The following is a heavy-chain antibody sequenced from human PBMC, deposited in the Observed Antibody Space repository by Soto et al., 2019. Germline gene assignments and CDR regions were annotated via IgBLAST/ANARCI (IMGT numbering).Heavy chain of an antibody. CDR3: ARWDISTSYYYYYYYYMDV. CDR1: GYTFTSYG. V-gene: IGHV1-18*03. D-gene: IGHD3-9*01. Sequence: QVQLVQSGAEVKKPGASVKVSCKASGYTFTSYGISWVRQAPGQGLEWMGGISAYNGNTNYAQKLQGRVTMTTDTSTSTAYMELMSVTSDDMAVYYCARWDISTSYYYYYYYYMDVWGKGTTVTVSS. CDR2: ISAYNGNT. J-gene: IGHJ6*03.